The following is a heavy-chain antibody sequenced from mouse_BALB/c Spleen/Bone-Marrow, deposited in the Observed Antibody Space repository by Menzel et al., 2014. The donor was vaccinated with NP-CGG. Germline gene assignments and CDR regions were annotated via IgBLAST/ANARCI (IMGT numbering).Heavy chain of an antibody. CDR3: ARWNGYYAMDY. CDR1: GYSITSGYS. Sequence: EVMLVEPGPALVKPSQSLSLTCTVTGYSITSGYSWHWIRQFPGNTLEWMGYIHYSGGTNYNPSLKSRISITRDTSKNQFFLQLNSVTTEDTATYYCARWNGYYAMDYWGQGTSVTVSS. V-gene: IGHV3-1*02. D-gene: IGHD1-2*01. CDR2: IHYSGGT. J-gene: IGHJ4*01.